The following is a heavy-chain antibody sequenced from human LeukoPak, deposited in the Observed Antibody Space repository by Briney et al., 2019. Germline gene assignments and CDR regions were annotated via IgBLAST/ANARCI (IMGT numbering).Heavy chain of an antibody. J-gene: IGHJ3*02. D-gene: IGHD6-13*01. CDR3: AKDEYSSPHGAFDI. Sequence: HPGRSLRLSCAASGFTFGDYAMHWVRQTPGKGLEWVSGISWNGGRIGYADSVEGRFTISRDNAKNSLYLQMNSLRVEDMAFYYCAKDEYSSPHGAFDIWGQGTMVTVSS. V-gene: IGHV3-9*03. CDR1: GFTFGDYA. CDR2: ISWNGGRI.